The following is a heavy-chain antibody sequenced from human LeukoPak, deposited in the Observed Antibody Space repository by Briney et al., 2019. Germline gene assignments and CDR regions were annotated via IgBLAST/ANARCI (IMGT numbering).Heavy chain of an antibody. V-gene: IGHV3-7*01. Sequence: GGSLRLSCAASGFTFSSYWMSWVRQAPGKGLEWVANIKQDGSEKYYVDSVKGRSTISRDNAKNSLYLQMNSLRAEDTAVYYCARDMILEWLLGDYWGQGTLVTVSS. CDR1: GFTFSSYW. D-gene: IGHD3-3*01. J-gene: IGHJ4*02. CDR3: ARDMILEWLLGDY. CDR2: IKQDGSEK.